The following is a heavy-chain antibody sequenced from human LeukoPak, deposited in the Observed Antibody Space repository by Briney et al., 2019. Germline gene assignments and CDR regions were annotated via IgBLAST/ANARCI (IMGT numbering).Heavy chain of an antibody. D-gene: IGHD4-17*01. J-gene: IGHJ4*02. CDR1: GFTFSSYG. V-gene: IGHV3-23*01. CDR3: VNGESFYGDYGFDY. CDR2: ISGSGGST. Sequence: GGSLRLSCAASGFTFSSYGMSWVRQAPGKGLEWVSAISGSGGSTYYADSVKGRFTISRDNSKNTLYLQMNNLRVEDTAVFYCVNGESFYGDYGFDYWGQGTLVTVSS.